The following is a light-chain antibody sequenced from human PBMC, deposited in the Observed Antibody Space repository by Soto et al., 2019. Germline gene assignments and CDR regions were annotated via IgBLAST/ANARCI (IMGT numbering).Light chain of an antibody. V-gene: IGKV1-8*01. CDR3: HHYYSYPRK. J-gene: IGKJ1*01. CDR1: QGISSY. Sequence: AIRMTQSPSSLSASTGDRVTLTCRASQGISSYLAWYQQKPGKAPKLLIYAASTLQSGVPSRFSVSGPWTDFTLTISCLQSEEFATYDCHHYYSYPRKFGQGTKVEIK. CDR2: AAS.